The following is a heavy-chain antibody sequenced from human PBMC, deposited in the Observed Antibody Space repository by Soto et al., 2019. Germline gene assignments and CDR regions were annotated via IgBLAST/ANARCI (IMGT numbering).Heavy chain of an antibody. D-gene: IGHD2-15*01. CDR1: SGSISSSNW. V-gene: IGHV4-4*02. J-gene: IGHJ4*02. CDR3: ASHCSGGSCYDGTFDY. CDR2: IYHSGST. Sequence: SETLSLTCAVSSGSISSSNWWSWVRQPPGKGLEWIGEIYHSGSTNYNPPLKSRVTISVDKSKNQFSLKLSFVTAADTAVYYCASHCSGGSCYDGTFDYWGQGTLVTVSS.